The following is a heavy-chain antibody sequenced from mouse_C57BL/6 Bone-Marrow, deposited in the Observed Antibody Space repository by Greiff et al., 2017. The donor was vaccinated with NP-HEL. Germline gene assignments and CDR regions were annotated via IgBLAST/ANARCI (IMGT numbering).Heavy chain of an antibody. V-gene: IGHV1-4*01. Sequence: VQLVESGAELARPGASVKMSCKASGYTFTSYTMHWVKQRPGQGLEWIGYINPSSGYTKYNQKFKDKATLTADKSSSTAYMQLSSLTSEDSAVYYCARGWLLRLDYWGQGTSVTVSS. CDR2: INPSSGYT. CDR1: GYTFTSYT. D-gene: IGHD2-3*01. CDR3: ARGWLLRLDY. J-gene: IGHJ4*01.